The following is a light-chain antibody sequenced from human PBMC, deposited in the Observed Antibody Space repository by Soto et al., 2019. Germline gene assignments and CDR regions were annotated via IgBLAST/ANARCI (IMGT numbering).Light chain of an antibody. J-gene: IGKJ1*01. V-gene: IGKV3-20*01. CDR2: GAS. CDR3: PQYGSSRGT. Sequence: EIVLTQSPGTLSLSPGERATLSCRASQSVSSSYLAWYQQKPGQAPRLLIYGASSRATGIPDRFSGSGSGTDFTLTISTLEPEDFAVYYCPQYGSSRGTFGQGTKVELQ. CDR1: QSVSSSY.